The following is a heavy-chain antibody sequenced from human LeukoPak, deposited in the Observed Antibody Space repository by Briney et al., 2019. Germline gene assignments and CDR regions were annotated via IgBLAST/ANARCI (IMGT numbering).Heavy chain of an antibody. CDR2: IKQDGSEK. V-gene: IGHV3-7*01. D-gene: IGHD6-6*01. CDR1: GFTFSSYS. J-gene: IGHJ6*03. CDR3: ARDNRGWQGIAARPKRSDYYYMDV. Sequence: GGSLRLSCAASGFTFSSYSMNWVRQAPGKGLEWVANIKQDGSEKYYVDSVKGRFTISRDNAKNSLYLQMNSLRAEDTAVYYCARDNRGWQGIAARPKRSDYYYMDVWGKGTTVTVSS.